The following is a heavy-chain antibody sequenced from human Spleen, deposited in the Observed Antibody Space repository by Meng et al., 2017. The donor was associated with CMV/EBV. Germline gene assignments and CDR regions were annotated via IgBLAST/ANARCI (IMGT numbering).Heavy chain of an antibody. D-gene: IGHD3-3*01. J-gene: IGHJ6*02. Sequence: SETLSLTCTVSGGSISSYYWSWIRQPPGKGLEWIGYIYYSGSTNYNPSLKSRVTISVDTSKNQFSLKLSSVTAADTAVYYCARDRGPSTPSYYDFWSGYYSREQTDGMDVWGQGTTVTVSS. V-gene: IGHV4-59*01. CDR2: IYYSGST. CDR3: ARDRGPSTPSYYDFWSGYYSREQTDGMDV. CDR1: GGSISSYY.